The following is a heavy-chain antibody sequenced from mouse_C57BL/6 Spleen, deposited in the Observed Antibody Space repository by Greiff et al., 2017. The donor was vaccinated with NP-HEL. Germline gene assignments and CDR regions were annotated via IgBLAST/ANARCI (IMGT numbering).Heavy chain of an antibody. CDR3: ARRYDYDGYAMDY. CDR2: IYPGGGYT. Sequence: QVQLQQSGAELVRPGTSVKMSCKASGYTFTNYWIGWAKQRPGHGLEWIGDIYPGGGYTNYNEKFKGKATLTADKSSSTAYMQFSSLTSEDSAIYYCARRYDYDGYAMDYWGQGTSVTVSS. J-gene: IGHJ4*01. V-gene: IGHV1-63*01. D-gene: IGHD2-4*01. CDR1: GYTFTNYW.